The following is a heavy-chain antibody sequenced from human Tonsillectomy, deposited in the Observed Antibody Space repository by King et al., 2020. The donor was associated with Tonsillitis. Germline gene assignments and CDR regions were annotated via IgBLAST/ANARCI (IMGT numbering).Heavy chain of an antibody. J-gene: IGHJ6*02. D-gene: IGHD5-12*01. V-gene: IGHV1-69*04. CDR1: GGTFSSYA. Sequence: QLVQSGAEVKKPGSSVKVSCKASGGTFSSYAISWVRQAPGQGLEWMGRIIPILGIANYAQKFQGRVTITADKSTSTAYMELSSLRSEDTAVYYCASGGDIVATIPSPPYYYYGMDVWGQGTTVTVSS. CDR2: IIPILGIA. CDR3: ASGGDIVATIPSPPYYYYGMDV.